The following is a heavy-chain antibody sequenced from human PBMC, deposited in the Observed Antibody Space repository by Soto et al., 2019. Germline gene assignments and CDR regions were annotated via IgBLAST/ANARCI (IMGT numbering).Heavy chain of an antibody. CDR2: IYATVTT. V-gene: IGHV4-4*07. J-gene: IGHJ5*02. Sequence: PSSPLSLTFTVSGASISGFYWSWIRKSAGKGLEWIGRIYATVTTDYNPSLKSRVMMSVDTSKKQFSLKLRSVTAADTAVYYCVRDGTKTLRDWFDPWGQGISVTVSS. D-gene: IGHD1-1*01. CDR3: VRDGTKTLRDWFDP. CDR1: GASISGFY.